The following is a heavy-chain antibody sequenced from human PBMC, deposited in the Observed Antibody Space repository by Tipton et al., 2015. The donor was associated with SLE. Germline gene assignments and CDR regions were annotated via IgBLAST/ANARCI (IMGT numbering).Heavy chain of an antibody. CDR2: IRYDASNQ. CDR1: GFIFSSYG. V-gene: IGHV3-30*02. J-gene: IGHJ6*02. CDR3: HSGSSPEGFYYGMDV. Sequence: QVQLVQSGGGVVQPGGSLRLSCAASGFIFSSYGMHWVRQAPGKGLEWVTFIRYDASNQYYADSVKGRFTISRDNSKNTLYLQMNSLRAEDTAVYYCHSGSSPEGFYYGMDVWGQGTTVTVSS. D-gene: IGHD1-26*01.